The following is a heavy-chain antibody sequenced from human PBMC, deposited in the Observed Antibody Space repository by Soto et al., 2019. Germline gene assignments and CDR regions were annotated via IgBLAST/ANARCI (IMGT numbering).Heavy chain of an antibody. CDR1: GGTFSSYA. CDR2: IIPIFGTA. V-gene: IGHV1-69*06. J-gene: IGHJ4*02. CDR3: ARDLHNYGSSGLGY. D-gene: IGHD3-22*01. Sequence: SVKVSCKASGGTFSSYAISWVRQAPGQGLEWMGGIIPIFGTANYAQKFQGRVTITADKSTSTAYMELSSLRSEDTAVYYCARDLHNYGSSGLGYWGQGTLVTVSS.